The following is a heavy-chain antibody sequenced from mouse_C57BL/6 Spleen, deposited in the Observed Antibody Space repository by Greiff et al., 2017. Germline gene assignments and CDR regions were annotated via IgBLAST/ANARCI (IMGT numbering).Heavy chain of an antibody. CDR1: GFSLTSYG. CDR3: ARSYDYDGNYYAMDY. D-gene: IGHD2-4*01. J-gene: IGHJ4*01. CDR2: IWSGGST. Sequence: QVQLQQSGPGLVQPSQSLSITCTVSGFSLTSYGVHWVRQSPGKGLEWLGVIWSGGSTDYNAAFISRLSTSKDNSKSKVFFKMNSLQADDTAIYYCARSYDYDGNYYAMDYWGQGTSVTVSS. V-gene: IGHV2-2*01.